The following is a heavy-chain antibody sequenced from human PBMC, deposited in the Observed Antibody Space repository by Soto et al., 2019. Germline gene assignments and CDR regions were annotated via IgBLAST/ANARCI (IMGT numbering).Heavy chain of an antibody. CDR3: AAYSHKGY. J-gene: IGHJ4*02. V-gene: IGHV3-66*01. CDR2: IYSGGST. D-gene: IGHD3-16*01. CDR1: GFTVSNNY. Sequence: EEQLVESGGDLVQPGGSLRLSCAASGFTVSNNYMSWVRQAPGKGLEWVSLIYSGGSTYYADSVKGRFTISRDSSMNTLYLQMNSLRAEDTAMYYCAAYSHKGYWGQGTLVTVSS.